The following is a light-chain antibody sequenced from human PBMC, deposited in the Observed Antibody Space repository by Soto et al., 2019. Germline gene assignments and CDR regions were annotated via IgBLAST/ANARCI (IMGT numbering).Light chain of an antibody. V-gene: IGKV1-5*01. CDR3: QQYDSYSSGP. J-gene: IGKJ1*01. CDR2: AAS. Sequence: DIQMTQSPSTLSGSVGDRVTITCRASQTISSWLAWYQQKPGKAPKLLIYAASSLQSGVPSRFSGSGSGTVFTLTISSLQPEDFATYYCQQYDSYSSGPFGQGTKVDIK. CDR1: QTISSW.